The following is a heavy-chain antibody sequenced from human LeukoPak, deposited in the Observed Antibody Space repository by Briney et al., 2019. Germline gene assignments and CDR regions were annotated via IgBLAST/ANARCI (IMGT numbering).Heavy chain of an antibody. J-gene: IGHJ3*02. Sequence: SQALSLTCAISGDSVSSNSAAWNWIRQSSSRGLEWLGRTYYRSKYYNDYAVSVKSRITINPDTSKNQFSLQLNSVTPEDTAVYYCARSFSSTHSSDWDGRPDDAFDIWGQGTVVTVSS. CDR3: ARSFSSTHSSDWDGRPDDAFDI. CDR1: GDSVSSNSAA. V-gene: IGHV6-1*01. D-gene: IGHD6-19*01. CDR2: TYYRSKYYN.